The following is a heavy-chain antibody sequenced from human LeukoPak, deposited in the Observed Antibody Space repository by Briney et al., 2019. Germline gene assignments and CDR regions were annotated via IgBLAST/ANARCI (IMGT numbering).Heavy chain of an antibody. CDR2: IIPIFGTA. V-gene: IGHV1-69*13. CDR1: GGTFSSYA. J-gene: IGHJ1*01. Sequence: ASVKVSCKASGGTFSSYAISWVRQAPGQGLEWMGGIIPIFGTANYAQKFQGRVTITADESTSTAYMELSSLRSEDTAVYYCAREAYSSSSPPQYFQHWGQGTLVTVSS. CDR3: AREAYSSSSPPQYFQH. D-gene: IGHD6-6*01.